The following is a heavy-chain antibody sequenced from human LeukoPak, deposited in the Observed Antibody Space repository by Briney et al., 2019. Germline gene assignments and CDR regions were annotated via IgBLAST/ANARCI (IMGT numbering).Heavy chain of an antibody. V-gene: IGHV3-23*01. CDR3: AKYYGDDPDYYYYMDV. J-gene: IGHJ6*03. CDR2: ITGSGDIT. Sequence: GGTLRLSCAASGFMFRSYGMNWVRQAPGKGLEWVSGITGSGDITYYADSVKGQFTISRDNSKNTLYLQMNSLRAEDTAVYYCAKYYGDDPDYYYYMDVWGKGTTVTISS. D-gene: IGHD4-17*01. CDR1: GFMFRSYG.